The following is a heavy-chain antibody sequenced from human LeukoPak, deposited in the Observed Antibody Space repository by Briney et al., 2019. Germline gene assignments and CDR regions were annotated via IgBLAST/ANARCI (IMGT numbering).Heavy chain of an antibody. CDR3: ARILGYYGSGSPPGLDV. CDR2: IFYSGGT. Sequence: TSETLSLTCTVSGGSINTPNYYWGWIRQTPGKGLEWIGNIFYSGGTYYSPSLTSRVTISLDTSRNQFSLKLNSVTAADTAVYYCARILGYYGSGSPPGLDVWGKGTTVTVSS. CDR1: GGSINTPNYY. J-gene: IGHJ6*04. V-gene: IGHV4-39*07. D-gene: IGHD3-10*01.